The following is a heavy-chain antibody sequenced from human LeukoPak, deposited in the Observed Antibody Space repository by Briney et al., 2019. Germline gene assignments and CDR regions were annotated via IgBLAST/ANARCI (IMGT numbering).Heavy chain of an antibody. J-gene: IGHJ4*02. CDR1: GGSISSYY. D-gene: IGHD5-12*01. V-gene: IGHV4-59*01. CDR2: IYYSGST. Sequence: SETLSLTCTVSGGSISSYYWSWIRQPPGKGLEGIGYIYYSGSTNYNPSLKSRATISVDTSKNQFSLKLSSVTAADTAVYYCARDLGEGAYDWSRNYFDYWGQGTLVTVSS. CDR3: ARDLGEGAYDWSRNYFDY.